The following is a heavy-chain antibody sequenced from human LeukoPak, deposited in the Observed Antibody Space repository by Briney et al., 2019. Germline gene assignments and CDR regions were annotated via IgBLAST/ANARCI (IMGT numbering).Heavy chain of an antibody. CDR3: VRDGHDSSGYYWAWSFDL. V-gene: IGHV3-23*01. J-gene: IGHJ2*01. CDR1: GFTFSSYA. D-gene: IGHD3-22*01. CDR2: INAGGSST. Sequence: GGSLRLSCAASGFTFSSYAMTWVRQAPGKGLEWVSSINAGGSSTYYADSVKGRLTISRDNSKNSLYLQMNSLRAEDTAVYYCVRDGHDSSGYYWAWSFDLWGRGTLVTVSS.